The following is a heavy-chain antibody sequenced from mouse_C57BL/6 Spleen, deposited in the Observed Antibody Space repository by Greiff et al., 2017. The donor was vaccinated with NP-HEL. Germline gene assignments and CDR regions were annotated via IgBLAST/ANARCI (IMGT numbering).Heavy chain of an antibody. CDR3: ARGGSKGLAY. D-gene: IGHD1-3*01. CDR1: GYSITSGYD. V-gene: IGHV3-1*01. J-gene: IGHJ3*01. CDR2: ISYSGST. Sequence: EVQLQESGPGMVKPSQSLSLTCTVTGYSITSGYDWHWIRHFPGNKLEWMGYISYSGSTNYNPSLKSRISITHDTSKNHFFLKLNSVTTEDTATYYCARGGSKGLAYWGQGTLVTVSA.